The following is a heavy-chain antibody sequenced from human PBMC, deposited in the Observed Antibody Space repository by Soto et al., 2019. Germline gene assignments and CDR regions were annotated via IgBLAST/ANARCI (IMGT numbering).Heavy chain of an antibody. D-gene: IGHD6-13*01. CDR3: AKDAGAQLVSPYYYYYGMDV. Sequence: GGSLRLSCAASGFTFSSYAMSWVRQAPGKGLEWVSAISGSGGSTYYADSVKGRFTISRDNSKNTLYLQMNSLRAEDTAVYYCAKDAGAQLVSPYYYYYGMDVWGQGTTVTVSS. CDR2: ISGSGGST. J-gene: IGHJ6*02. CDR1: GFTFSSYA. V-gene: IGHV3-23*01.